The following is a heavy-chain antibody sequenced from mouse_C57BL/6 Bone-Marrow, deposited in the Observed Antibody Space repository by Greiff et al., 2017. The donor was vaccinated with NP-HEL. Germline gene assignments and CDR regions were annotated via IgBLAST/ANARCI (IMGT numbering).Heavy chain of an antibody. V-gene: IGHV1-81*01. CDR3: AREPPAMNY. J-gene: IGHJ4*01. Sequence: QVQLKESGAELARPGASVKLSCKASGYTFTSYGISWVKQRTGQGLEWIGEIYPRSGNTYYNEKFKGKATLTAAKSSSTAYMELRSLTSEDTAVYFCAREPPAMNYGGQGTSAPVS. CDR2: IYPRSGNT. CDR1: GYTFTSYG.